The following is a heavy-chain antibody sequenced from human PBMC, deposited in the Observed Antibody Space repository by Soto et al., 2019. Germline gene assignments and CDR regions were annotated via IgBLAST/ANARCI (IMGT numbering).Heavy chain of an antibody. CDR2: MNPGSGDT. V-gene: IGHV1-8*01. CDR3: ARMATFGSLNWFDH. J-gene: IGHJ5*02. CDR1: GYSFTNND. Sequence: ASVKCSCKASGYSFTNNDVTWVRQATGQGLEWMGWMNPGSGDTGYAQKFQGRVTMTRDISIATAYMELSSLRSDDTAIYYCARMATFGSLNWFDHCGQGTLVTVSS. D-gene: IGHD3-16*01.